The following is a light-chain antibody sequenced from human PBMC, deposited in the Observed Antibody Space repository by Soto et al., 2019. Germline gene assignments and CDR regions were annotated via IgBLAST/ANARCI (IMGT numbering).Light chain of an antibody. CDR3: QQYMSYS. CDR1: QSISNW. J-gene: IGKJ1*01. V-gene: IGKV1-5*01. CDR2: HAS. Sequence: DIQMTQSPSTLPASVGDRVTITCRASQSISNWLAWYQQKPWTAPKLLIYHASTLESGVPSRFSGSGSGTEFTLTISSLQPDDFATYYCQQYMSYSFGQGTKVEIK.